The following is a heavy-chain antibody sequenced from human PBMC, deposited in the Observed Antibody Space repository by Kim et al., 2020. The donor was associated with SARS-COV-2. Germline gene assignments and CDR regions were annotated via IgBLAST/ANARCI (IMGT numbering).Heavy chain of an antibody. V-gene: IGHV1-69*13. D-gene: IGHD3-22*01. CDR1: GGTFSSYA. CDR3: ARVTGDYDSSGYYSY. CDR2: IIPIFGTA. Sequence: SVKVSCKASGGTFSSYAISWVRQAPGQGLEWMGGIIPIFGTANYAQKFQGRVTITADESTSTAYMELSSLRSEDTAVYYCARVTGDYDSSGYYSYWGQGTLVTVSS. J-gene: IGHJ4*02.